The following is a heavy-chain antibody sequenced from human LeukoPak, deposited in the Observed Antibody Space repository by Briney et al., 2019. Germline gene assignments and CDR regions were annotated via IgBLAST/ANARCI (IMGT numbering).Heavy chain of an antibody. V-gene: IGHV5-10-1*01. CDR1: GYSFTSYW. D-gene: IGHD2-15*01. CDR3: ARLPAGYCSGGSRYSVEVGELRYGMDV. CDR2: SDPRGSDT. Sequence: GESLRISCKGSGYSFTSYWISRVRQLPGKGLEWMGRSDPRGSDTNYSPSFQGPVPISADKSISTADLQWSSLRAEVTAMYYRARLPAGYCSGGSRYSVEVGELRYGMDVWGKGTTVTVS. J-gene: IGHJ6*04.